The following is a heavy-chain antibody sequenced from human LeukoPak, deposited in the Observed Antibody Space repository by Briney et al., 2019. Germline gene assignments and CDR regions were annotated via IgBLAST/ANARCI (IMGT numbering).Heavy chain of an antibody. CDR3: ARGSTVTPYYFDY. D-gene: IGHD4-17*01. V-gene: IGHV4-59*01. Sequence: PSETLSLTCAVSGGSINTYYWTWIRQPPGKGLEWIGYIQVGGSTNYSPSLKSRVTMSLDTSKNQFSLKLSSVSAADTAVYYCARGSTVTPYYFDYWGQGTLVTVSS. J-gene: IGHJ4*02. CDR1: GGSINTYY. CDR2: IQVGGST.